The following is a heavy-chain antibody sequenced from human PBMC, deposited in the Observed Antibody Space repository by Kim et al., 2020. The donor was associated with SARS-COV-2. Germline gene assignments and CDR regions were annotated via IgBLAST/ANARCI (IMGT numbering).Heavy chain of an antibody. V-gene: IGHV4-34*01. J-gene: IGHJ3*02. CDR2: INHSGST. CDR3: ARRVIVVVIADWFDAFDI. CDR1: GGSFSGYY. D-gene: IGHD2-21*01. Sequence: SETLSLTCAVYGGSFSGYYWSWIRQPPGKGLEWIGEINHSGSTNYNPSLKSRVTISVDTSKNQFSLKLSSVTAADTAVYYCARRVIVVVIADWFDAFDI.